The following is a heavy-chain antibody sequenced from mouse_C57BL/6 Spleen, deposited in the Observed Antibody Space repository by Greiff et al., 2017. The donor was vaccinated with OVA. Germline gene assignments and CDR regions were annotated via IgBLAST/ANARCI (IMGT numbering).Heavy chain of an antibody. CDR1: GYTFTSYW. CDR3: ARSRLRRGNFDY. D-gene: IGHD2-2*01. V-gene: IGHV1-61*01. Sequence: QVQLQQPGAELVRPGSSVKLSCKASGYTFTSYWMDWVKQRPGQGLEWIGNIYPSDSETHYNQKFKDKATLTVDKSSSTAYMQLSSLTSEDSAVYYFARSRLRRGNFDYWGQGTTLTVSS. J-gene: IGHJ2*01. CDR2: IYPSDSET.